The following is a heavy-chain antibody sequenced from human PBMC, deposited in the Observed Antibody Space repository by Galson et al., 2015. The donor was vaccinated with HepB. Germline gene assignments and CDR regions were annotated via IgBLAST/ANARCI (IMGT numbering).Heavy chain of an antibody. CDR2: INPSGGST. CDR3: VRADPEQHFDY. J-gene: IGHJ4*02. D-gene: IGHD1/OR15-1a*01. Sequence: SVKVSCKASGYTFTDYYMHWVRQAPGQGLEWMGIINPSGGSTSYAQNFQGRVTMTRDTSTSTVYMELSSLRSDDTAVYYCVRADPEQHFDYWGQGTLVTVSS. V-gene: IGHV1-46*01. CDR1: GYTFTDYY.